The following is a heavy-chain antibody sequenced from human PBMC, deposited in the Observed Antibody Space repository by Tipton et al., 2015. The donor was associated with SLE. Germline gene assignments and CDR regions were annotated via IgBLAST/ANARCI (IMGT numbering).Heavy chain of an antibody. Sequence: SLRLSCAASGFTFSSYSMNWVRQAPGRGLEWVSTFSGSGGATYYADSVKGRFTISRDNSKNTLYLQMNSLRAEDTAVYYCARDARFADAFDIWGQGTMVTVSS. J-gene: IGHJ3*02. CDR1: GFTFSSYS. D-gene: IGHD3-3*01. V-gene: IGHV3-23*01. CDR2: FSGSGGAT. CDR3: ARDARFADAFDI.